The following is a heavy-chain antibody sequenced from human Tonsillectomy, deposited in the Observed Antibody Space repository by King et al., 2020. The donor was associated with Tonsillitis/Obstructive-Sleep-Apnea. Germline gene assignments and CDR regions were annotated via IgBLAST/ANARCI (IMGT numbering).Heavy chain of an antibody. CDR3: AKQYDFWSGYLDY. J-gene: IGHJ4*02. Sequence: VQLVESGGGVVQPGRSLRLSCAASGFTFSSYGMHWVRQAPGKGLEWGAVISYDGSNKYYADSVKGRFTLSRDNSKNTLYLQMHSLRAEDTAVYYCAKQYDFWSGYLDYWGQGTLVTVSS. CDR2: ISYDGSNK. D-gene: IGHD3-3*01. V-gene: IGHV3-30*18. CDR1: GFTFSSYG.